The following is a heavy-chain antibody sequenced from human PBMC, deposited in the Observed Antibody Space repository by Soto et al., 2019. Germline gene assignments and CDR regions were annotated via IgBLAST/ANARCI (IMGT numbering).Heavy chain of an antibody. CDR2: ISGSGGST. J-gene: IGHJ4*02. CDR3: ARVYFDWLLSPEVFDY. Sequence: GGSLRLSCAASGFTFSSYAMSWVRQAPGKGLEWVSAISGSGGSTYYADSVKGRFTISRDNSKNTLYLQMNSLRAEDTAVYYCARVYFDWLLSPEVFDYWGQGTLVTVFS. D-gene: IGHD3-9*01. V-gene: IGHV3-23*01. CDR1: GFTFSSYA.